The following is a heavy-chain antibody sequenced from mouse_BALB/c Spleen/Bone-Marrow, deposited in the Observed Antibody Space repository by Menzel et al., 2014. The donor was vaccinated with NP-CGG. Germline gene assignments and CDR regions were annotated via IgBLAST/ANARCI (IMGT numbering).Heavy chain of an antibody. CDR1: GYTFTDYA. CDR3: ARWYYFDY. Sequence: VQLQESGPELVRPGVSVKISCKGSGYTFTDYAMHWVKQSHAKSLEWIGVISTQSGNTNYNQKFKGKATMTVDKSSSTAYMELARLTSEDSAIYYCARWYYFDYWGQGTTLTVSS. V-gene: IGHV1-67*01. CDR2: ISTQSGNT. J-gene: IGHJ2*01.